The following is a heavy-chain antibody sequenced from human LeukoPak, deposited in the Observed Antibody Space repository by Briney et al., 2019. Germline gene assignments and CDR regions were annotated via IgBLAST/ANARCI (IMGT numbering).Heavy chain of an antibody. Sequence: PSETLSLTCTVSGGSISSGDYYWSWIRQPPGKGPEWIGYIYYSGSTYYNPSLKSRVTISVDTSKNQFSLKLSSVTAADTAVYYCASSMVRGVIFDYWGQGTLVTVSS. CDR3: ASSMVRGVIFDY. D-gene: IGHD3-10*01. V-gene: IGHV4-30-4*01. CDR2: IYYSGST. J-gene: IGHJ4*02. CDR1: GGSISSGDYY.